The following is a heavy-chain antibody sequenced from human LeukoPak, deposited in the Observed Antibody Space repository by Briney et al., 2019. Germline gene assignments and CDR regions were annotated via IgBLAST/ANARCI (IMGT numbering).Heavy chain of an antibody. CDR1: GYTFTGYY. V-gene: IGHV1-2*02. CDR2: INPNSGGT. Sequence: ASVKVSCKASGYTFTGYYMHWVRQAPGQGLEWMGWINPNSGGTNYAQKFQGRVTMTRDTSISTAYMELSRLRSDDTAVYYCARGQSGYCTSSSCRGEFDYWGQGTLVTVSS. J-gene: IGHJ4*02. CDR3: ARGQSGYCTSSSCRGEFDY. D-gene: IGHD2-15*01.